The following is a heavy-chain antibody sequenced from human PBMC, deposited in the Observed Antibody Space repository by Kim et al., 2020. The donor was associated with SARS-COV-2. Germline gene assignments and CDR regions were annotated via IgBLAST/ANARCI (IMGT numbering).Heavy chain of an antibody. J-gene: IGHJ4*02. CDR3: ASDFS. Sequence: KADGSEKYYVDSGKGRFSISRDNAENSLYLQMNSQRVDDTAVYYCASDFSWGQGILVTVSS. CDR2: KADGSEK. V-gene: IGHV3-7*03.